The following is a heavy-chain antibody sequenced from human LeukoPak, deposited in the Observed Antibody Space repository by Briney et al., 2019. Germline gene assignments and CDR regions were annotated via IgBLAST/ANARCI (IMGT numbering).Heavy chain of an antibody. CDR2: IRYDGSNK. CDR1: GFTFSSYG. V-gene: IGHV3-30*02. D-gene: IGHD2-21*01. Sequence: GGSLRLSCAASGFTFSSYGMHWVRQAPGKGLEWVAFIRYDGSNKYYADSVKGRFTISRDNSKNTLCLQMNSLRAEDTAVYYCANFAVGCARCAFDIWGQGTMVTVSS. CDR3: ANFAVGCARCAFDI. J-gene: IGHJ3*02.